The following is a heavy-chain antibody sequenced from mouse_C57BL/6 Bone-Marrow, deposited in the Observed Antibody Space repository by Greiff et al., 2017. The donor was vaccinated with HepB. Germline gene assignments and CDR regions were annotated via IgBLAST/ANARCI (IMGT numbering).Heavy chain of an antibody. V-gene: IGHV1-75*01. CDR1: GYTFTDYY. CDR2: IFPGSGST. J-gene: IGHJ4*01. Sequence: VQLQQSGPELVKPGASVKISCKASGYTFTDYYINWVKQRPGQGLEWIGCIFPGSGSTYYKEKFKGKATLTVDKSSSTAYMLLSSLTSEDSAVYVCARYGVTLLPAMDYWGQGTSVTVSS. D-gene: IGHD2-12*01. CDR3: ARYGVTLLPAMDY.